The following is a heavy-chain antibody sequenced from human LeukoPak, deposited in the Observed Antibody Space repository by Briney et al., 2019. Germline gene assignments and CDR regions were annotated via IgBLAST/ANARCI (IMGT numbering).Heavy chain of an antibody. V-gene: IGHV1-69*05. J-gene: IGHJ6*03. D-gene: IGHD6-13*01. CDR2: IIPIFGTA. Sequence: SVKVSCKASGGTFSSYAISWVRQAPGQGLEWMGGIIPIFGTANYAQKFQGRVTITTDESTSTAYMELSSLRSEDTAVYYCALRQTGYSSSWRMSYYMDVWAKGPRSPSP. CDR1: GGTFSSYA. CDR3: ALRQTGYSSSWRMSYYMDV.